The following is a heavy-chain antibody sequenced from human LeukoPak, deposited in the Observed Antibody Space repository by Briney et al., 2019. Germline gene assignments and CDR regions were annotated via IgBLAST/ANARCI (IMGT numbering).Heavy chain of an antibody. J-gene: IGHJ3*02. CDR2: IYHSGST. Sequence: NASETLSLTCTVSGASISSGGYYWSWIRQPPGKGLEWIGYIYHSGSTYYNPSLKSRVTVSVDRSKNQFSLKLSSVTAADTAVYYCARTGIVGAESAFDIWGQGTMVTVSS. V-gene: IGHV4-30-2*01. D-gene: IGHD1-26*01. CDR1: GASISSGGYY. CDR3: ARTGIVGAESAFDI.